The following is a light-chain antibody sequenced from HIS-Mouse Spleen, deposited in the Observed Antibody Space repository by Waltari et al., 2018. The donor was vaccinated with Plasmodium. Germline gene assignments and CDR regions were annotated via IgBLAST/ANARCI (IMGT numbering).Light chain of an antibody. Sequence: QSALTQPASVSGSPGQSITISCTGTSSDVGSYNLVSWYQQHPGKAPKLMIYEGSKRPSGVSNRCSVSKSGNTASLTISGLQAEDEADDYCCSYAGSSTLVFGGGTKLTVL. J-gene: IGLJ2*01. V-gene: IGLV2-23*01. CDR3: CSYAGSSTLV. CDR1: SSDVGSYNL. CDR2: EGS.